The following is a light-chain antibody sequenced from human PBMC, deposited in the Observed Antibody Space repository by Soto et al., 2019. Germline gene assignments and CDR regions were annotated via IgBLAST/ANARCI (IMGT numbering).Light chain of an antibody. CDR1: QTVHSSF. V-gene: IGKV3-20*01. J-gene: IGKJ2*01. CDR3: QQHGGSPPYT. Sequence: EVVLTQSPGTLSLSPGDRATVSCRASQTVHSSFFAWYQQKGGQAPRLLIYGTSKRAAGIPDRFSGHGSGTDLTLTIAGLEPEDFAMYFCQQHGGSPPYTFGRGTRLEI. CDR2: GTS.